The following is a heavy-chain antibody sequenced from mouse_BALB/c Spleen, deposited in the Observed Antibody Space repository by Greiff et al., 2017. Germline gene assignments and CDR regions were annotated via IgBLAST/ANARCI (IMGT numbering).Heavy chain of an antibody. V-gene: IGHV5-17*02. D-gene: IGHD3-3*01. CDR1: GFTFSSFG. Sequence: EVMLVESGGGLVQPGGSRKLSCAASGFTFSSFGMHWVRQAPEKGLEWVAYISSGSSTIYYADTVKGRFTISRDNPKNTLFLQMTSLRSEDTAMYYCARSKRDAAWFAYWGQGTLVTVSA. CDR2: ISSGSSTI. CDR3: ARSKRDAAWFAY. J-gene: IGHJ3*01.